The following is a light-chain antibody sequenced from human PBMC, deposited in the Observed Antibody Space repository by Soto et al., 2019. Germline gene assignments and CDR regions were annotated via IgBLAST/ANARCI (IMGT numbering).Light chain of an antibody. CDR2: KAS. CDR1: QSGSRW. Sequence: DIQMTQSPSTLSASVVDRVTITCRASQSGSRWLAWYQQKPGKAPKLLIYKASTLESGVPSRFSGSGTGTEFTPAISGLQPGDSATYSCKHYNDNWTFGQGTKVEIK. J-gene: IGKJ1*01. V-gene: IGKV1-5*03. CDR3: KHYNDNWT.